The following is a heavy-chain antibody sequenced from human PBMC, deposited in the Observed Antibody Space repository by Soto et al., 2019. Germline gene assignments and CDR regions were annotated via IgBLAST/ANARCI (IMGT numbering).Heavy chain of an antibody. J-gene: IGHJ4*02. CDR1: GFSFNNYA. D-gene: IGHD1-26*01. CDR3: AKVLITGGSWLAPLDY. Sequence: GGSLRLSCEASGFSFNNYAMTWVRQVPGKGLEWVAGISNSGTGTYYEDSVEGRFTISRDNSKSMLYLQMSRLRAGDTAVFFCAKVLITGGSWLAPLDYWGLGTLVTSPQ. V-gene: IGHV3-23*01. CDR2: ISNSGTGT.